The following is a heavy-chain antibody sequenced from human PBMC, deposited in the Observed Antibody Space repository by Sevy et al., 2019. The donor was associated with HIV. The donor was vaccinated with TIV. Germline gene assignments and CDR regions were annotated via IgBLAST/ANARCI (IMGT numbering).Heavy chain of an antibody. Sequence: ASVKVSCKASGYTFTSYGISWVRQAPGQGLEWMGWISAYNGNTNYAQKLQGRVTMTTDTSTSTAYMELRSLRSDDTAVYYCATRDSSSWYPWDYYYYMDVWGKGTTVTVSS. J-gene: IGHJ6*03. D-gene: IGHD6-13*01. CDR2: ISAYNGNT. CDR1: GYTFTSYG. V-gene: IGHV1-18*04. CDR3: ATRDSSSWYPWDYYYYMDV.